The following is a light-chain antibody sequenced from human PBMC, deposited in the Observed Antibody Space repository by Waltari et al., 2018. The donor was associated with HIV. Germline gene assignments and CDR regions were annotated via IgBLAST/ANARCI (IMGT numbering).Light chain of an antibody. CDR2: SAS. CDR1: QGVNIK. J-gene: IGKJ2*01. Sequence: EILMTQSPATLSVSPGDTATLSCRASQGVNIKLAWYQQKPGQAPRLLIYSASTRATGIPARFSGSGSGTEFTLTITSLQSEDFTIYYCQQYNNWPYTFGQGTKLEI. CDR3: QQYNNWPYT. V-gene: IGKV3-15*01.